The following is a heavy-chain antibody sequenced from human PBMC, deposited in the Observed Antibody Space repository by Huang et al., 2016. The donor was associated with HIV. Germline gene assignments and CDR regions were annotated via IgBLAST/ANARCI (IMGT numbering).Heavy chain of an antibody. CDR1: GFTFSSYV. D-gene: IGHD3-22*01. CDR2: IRYDENNK. CDR3: AKDHDSGGLYWYFDL. V-gene: IGHV3-30*02. Sequence: QVQLVESGGGVVQPGGSLRLSCAASGFTFSSYVMHWVRQAPGKGLEGVAFIRYDENNKYYADSVNGRFTISRDNTKNTLYLQMNSLRTEDTAVYYCAKDHDSGGLYWYFDLWGRGTLVTVSS. J-gene: IGHJ2*01.